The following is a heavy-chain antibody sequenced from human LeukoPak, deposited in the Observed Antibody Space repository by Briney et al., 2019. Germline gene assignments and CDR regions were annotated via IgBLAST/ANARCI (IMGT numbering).Heavy chain of an antibody. D-gene: IGHD2-15*01. V-gene: IGHV3-23*01. Sequence: GGSLRLSCAASGFPLSSYAMSWVRQVPGKGLEWVSATSSSDDGTYHADSVRGRFTIYRDNFRNTLYLQMNSLRAEDTAVYYCARDGLAAATLHWCFDLWGRGTLVTVSS. CDR2: TSSSDDGT. CDR1: GFPLSSYA. J-gene: IGHJ2*01. CDR3: ARDGLAAATLHWCFDL.